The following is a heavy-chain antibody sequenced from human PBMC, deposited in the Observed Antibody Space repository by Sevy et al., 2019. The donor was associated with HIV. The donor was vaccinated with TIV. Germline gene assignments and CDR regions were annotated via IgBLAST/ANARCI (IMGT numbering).Heavy chain of an antibody. CDR3: ASWGSGGGLDY. V-gene: IGHV3-21*01. CDR1: GFTFSSYS. J-gene: IGHJ4*02. CDR2: ISSSSSYI. D-gene: IGHD7-27*01. Sequence: GGSLRLSCAASGFTFSSYSMNWVRQAPGKGLEWVSSISSSSSYIYYADSVKGRFTISRDNAKNSLYLQMNSLRAEDTAVYYCASWGSGGGLDYWGQGTLVTVSS.